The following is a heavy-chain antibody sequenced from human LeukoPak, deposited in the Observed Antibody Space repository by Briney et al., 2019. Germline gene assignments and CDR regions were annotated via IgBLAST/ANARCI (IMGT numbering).Heavy chain of an antibody. CDR1: GYTVTGYY. J-gene: IGHJ4*02. V-gene: IGHV1-2*06. CDR3: ARGGLRVRYFDWLFNY. D-gene: IGHD3-9*01. Sequence: GASVKVSCKASGYTVTGYYMHWVRQAPGQGLEWMGRINPNSGGTNYAQKFQGRVTMTRDTSISTAYMELSRLRSDDTAVYYCARGGLRVRYFDWLFNYWGQGTLVTVSS. CDR2: INPNSGGT.